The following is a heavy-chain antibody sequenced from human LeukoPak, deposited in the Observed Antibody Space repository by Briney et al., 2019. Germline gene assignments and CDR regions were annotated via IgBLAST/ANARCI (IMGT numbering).Heavy chain of an antibody. D-gene: IGHD3-3*01. CDR3: AQTYYDFWSGPDYYYYYMDV. J-gene: IGHJ6*03. Sequence: SETLSLTCTVSGGSISSHYWSWIRQPPGKGLEWIGYIYYSGSTNYNPSLKSRVTISVDTSKNQFSLKLSSVTAAGTAVYYCAQTYYDFWSGPDYYYYYMDVWGKGTTVTVSS. CDR2: IYYSGST. V-gene: IGHV4-59*11. CDR1: GGSISSHY.